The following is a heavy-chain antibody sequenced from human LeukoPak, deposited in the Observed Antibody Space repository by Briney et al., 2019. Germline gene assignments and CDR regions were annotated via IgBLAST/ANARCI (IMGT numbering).Heavy chain of an antibody. J-gene: IGHJ4*02. Sequence: MASETLSLTCTVSGGSISIGDYYWSWIRQPPGKCMEWIGYIYYSGSTYYNPSLKSRVTISLDRSKNQFSLKLSSVTAADTAVYYCARESGYYSPYDFWGQGTLVTVSS. V-gene: IGHV4-30-4*08. CDR2: IYYSGST. CDR1: GGSISIGDYY. CDR3: ARESGYYSPYDF. D-gene: IGHD3-22*01.